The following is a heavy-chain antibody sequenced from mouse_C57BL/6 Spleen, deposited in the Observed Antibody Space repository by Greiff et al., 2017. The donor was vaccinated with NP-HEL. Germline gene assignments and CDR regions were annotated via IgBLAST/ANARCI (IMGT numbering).Heavy chain of an antibody. CDR3: ARGGTVVVLYAMEY. D-gene: IGHD1-1*01. V-gene: IGHV5-6*01. CDR1: GFTFSSYG. CDR2: ISSGGSYT. J-gene: IGHJ4*01. Sequence: EVKVVESGGDLVKPGGSLKLSCAASGFTFSSYGMSWVRQTPDKRLEWVATISSGGSYTYYPDSVQGPFNISRDQAKNTLYLQMSRLKSEDTAMYYCARGGTVVVLYAMEYWGQGTSVTVAS.